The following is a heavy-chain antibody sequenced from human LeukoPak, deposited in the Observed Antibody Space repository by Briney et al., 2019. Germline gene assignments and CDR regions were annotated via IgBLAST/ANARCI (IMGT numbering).Heavy chain of an antibody. CDR2: FSTDSRDV. V-gene: IGHV1-18*01. D-gene: IGHD3-10*01. Sequence: ASVKVSCTTAGSNFIHYGIGRVRQAPGPGREWVAGFSTDSRDVHYAQRVQDKITVTSDRYTSTAYMQLKSLTSDEPATYYCASNFFDSGSFDFDSWGQGTLVTVSS. CDR1: GSNFIHYG. J-gene: IGHJ4*02. CDR3: ASNFFDSGSFDFDS.